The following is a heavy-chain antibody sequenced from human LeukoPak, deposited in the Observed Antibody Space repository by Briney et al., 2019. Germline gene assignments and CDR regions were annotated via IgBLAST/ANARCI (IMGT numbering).Heavy chain of an antibody. V-gene: IGHV3-74*03. CDR3: AREGRVSGYDFDC. Sequence: PGGSLRLSCAASGFTFSSYWMHWVRQAPGKGLVWVSRINSDGSSITYADSVKGRFTISRDNAKNTLFLQMNSLRVEDTALYYCAREGRVSGYDFDCWGQGTLVTVYS. J-gene: IGHJ4*02. CDR1: GFTFSSYW. D-gene: IGHD5-12*01. CDR2: INSDGSSI.